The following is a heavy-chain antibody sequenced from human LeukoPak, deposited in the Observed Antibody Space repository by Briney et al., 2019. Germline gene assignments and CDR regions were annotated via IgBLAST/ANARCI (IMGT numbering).Heavy chain of an antibody. J-gene: IGHJ6*02. CDR2: ISYDGSNK. CDR1: GFTLSRYG. CDR3: ARDVTASDYYYNGMDV. V-gene: IGHV3-30*03. D-gene: IGHD2-21*02. Sequence: GGSLRLSCAASGFTLSRYGMHWVRQAPAKGLEWVAVISYDGSNKYEDSVKGRFTMSRDNSKNTLYLQMNSLRAEDTAVYYCARDVTASDYYYNGMDVWSQGTTVTVSS.